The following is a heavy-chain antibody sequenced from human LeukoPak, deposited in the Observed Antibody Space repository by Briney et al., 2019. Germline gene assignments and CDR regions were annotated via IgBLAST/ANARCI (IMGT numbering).Heavy chain of an antibody. V-gene: IGHV3-64*04. CDR2: ISRNGGST. CDR1: GFTFNSYP. D-gene: IGHD5-18*01. J-gene: IGHJ4*02. Sequence: GGSLRLSCSASGFTFNSYPVHWVRQAPGKGLEYVSCISRNGGSTYYAGSVKGRFTISRDNSNHTVYLQMNSLRAEDTAVYYCAKGLIDSSGSRGQFDYWGQGSLVTVSS. CDR3: AKGLIDSSGSRGQFDY.